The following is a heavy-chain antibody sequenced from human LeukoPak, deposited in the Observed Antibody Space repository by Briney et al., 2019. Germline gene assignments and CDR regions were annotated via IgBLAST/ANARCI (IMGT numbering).Heavy chain of an antibody. CDR1: GYSFNSHW. V-gene: IGHV5-51*01. CDR3: ASGWDYYDSSVYSLRVYYYYYMDV. D-gene: IGHD3-22*01. J-gene: IGHJ6*03. Sequence: GESLKISCKGSGYSFNSHWIGWVRQMPGKGLELMGIIHPGDSYTRYSPSFQGQVTISADKSISTAYLQWRSLKASDTAMYYCASGWDYYDSSVYSLRVYYYYYMDVWGKGTTVTVSS. CDR2: IHPGDSYT.